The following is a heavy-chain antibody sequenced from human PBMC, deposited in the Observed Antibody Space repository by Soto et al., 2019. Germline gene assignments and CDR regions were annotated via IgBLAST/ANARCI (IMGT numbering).Heavy chain of an antibody. CDR2: ISGGGDFI. D-gene: IGHD4-17*01. CDR1: GFTFNNYA. V-gene: IGHV3-23*01. Sequence: EVQLLESGGGLVQPGGSLRLSCAASGFTFNNYAMNWVRQAPGKGPEWVSVISGGGDFIYYADSVKGRFTISRDNSENTLYLQMSSLTTADTAVYYCAGAQLKDGDYICADWGQGTLVTVSS. CDR3: AGAQLKDGDYICAD. J-gene: IGHJ4*02.